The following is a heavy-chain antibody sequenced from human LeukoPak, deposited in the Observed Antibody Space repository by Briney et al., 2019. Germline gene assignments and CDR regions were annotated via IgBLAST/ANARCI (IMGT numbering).Heavy chain of an antibody. CDR1: GFTFSSYS. J-gene: IGHJ4*02. Sequence: KSGGSLRLSCAASGFTFSSYSMNWVRQAPGKGLEWVSSISSSSSYIYYADSVKGRFTISRDNAKNSLYLQMNSLRAEDTAVYYCAGDGSGSTTFDYWGQGTLVTVSS. CDR2: ISSSSSYI. CDR3: AGDGSGSTTFDY. V-gene: IGHV3-21*01. D-gene: IGHD3-10*01.